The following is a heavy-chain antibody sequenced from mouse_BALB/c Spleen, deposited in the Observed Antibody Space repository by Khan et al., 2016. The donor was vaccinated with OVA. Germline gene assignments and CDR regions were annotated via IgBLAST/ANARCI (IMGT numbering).Heavy chain of an antibody. J-gene: IGHJ2*01. V-gene: IGHV3-1*02. CDR1: GYSITSGYG. CDR2: ISYSGST. D-gene: IGHD1-2*01. Sequence: EVQLVESGPGLVKPSQSLSLTCTVTGYSITSGYGWYWIRQSPGNKPEWMGIISYSGSTNYNPSLKSRIPITRDTSKNQFFLQLNSVTTEETATYYCARTAKVEYWSRGTTLTVSS. CDR3: ARTAKVEY.